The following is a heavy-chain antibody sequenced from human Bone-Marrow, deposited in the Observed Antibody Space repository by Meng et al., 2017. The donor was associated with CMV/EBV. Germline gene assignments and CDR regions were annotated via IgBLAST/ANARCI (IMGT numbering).Heavy chain of an antibody. CDR2: ITWNSGNK. Sequence: GGSLRLSCATSGFTFDDYSMYWVRQAPGKGLEWVSGITWNSGNKVYADSVKGRFTISRDNAENSLYLQMNSLRVEDTALYDCAKVRGGNYFDYWGQGTLVTVSS. D-gene: IGHD3-10*01. CDR3: AKVRGGNYFDY. V-gene: IGHV3-9*01. CDR1: GFTFDDYS. J-gene: IGHJ4*02.